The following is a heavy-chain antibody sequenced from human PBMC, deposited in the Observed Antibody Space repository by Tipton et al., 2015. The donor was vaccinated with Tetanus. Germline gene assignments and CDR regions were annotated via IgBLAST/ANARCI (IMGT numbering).Heavy chain of an antibody. Sequence: LRLSCAVYGGSFSGYYWSWIRQPPGKGLEWIGEINHSGSTNYNPSLKSRVTISVDTSKNQFSLKLSSVTAADTAVYYCAREGTIFGVVIGYYYYYYGMDVWGQGTTVTVSS. J-gene: IGHJ6*02. V-gene: IGHV4-34*01. CDR3: AREGTIFGVVIGYYYYYYGMDV. CDR1: GGSFSGYY. D-gene: IGHD3-3*01. CDR2: INHSGST.